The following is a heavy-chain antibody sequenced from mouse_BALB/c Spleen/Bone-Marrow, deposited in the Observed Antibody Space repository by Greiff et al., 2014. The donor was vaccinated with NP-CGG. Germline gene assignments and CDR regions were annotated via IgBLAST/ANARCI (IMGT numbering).Heavy chain of an antibody. V-gene: IGHV5-4*02. CDR1: GFTFSDYY. CDR3: ARERAVDY. CDR2: ISDGGSYT. Sequence: EVKLMESGGGLVKPGGSLKLSCAASGFTFSDYYMYWVRQTPEKRLEWVATISDGGSYTYYPDSVKGRFTISRDNAKNNLYLQMSSLKSEDTAMYYCARERAVDYWGQGTSVTVSS. J-gene: IGHJ4*01.